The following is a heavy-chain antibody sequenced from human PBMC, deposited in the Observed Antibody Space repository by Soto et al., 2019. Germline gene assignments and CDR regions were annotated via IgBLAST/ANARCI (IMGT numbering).Heavy chain of an antibody. CDR1: GYTFTTYQ. D-gene: IGHD6-19*01. V-gene: IGHV1-46*01. CDR3: ARGDSNGWHFDS. Sequence: QVQLVRSGAEVKRPGASVKVSCKASGYTFTTYQIHWVRQAPGQGLEWMGTINPSGGSTSYAQRFQGRVTMTRDTSTSTVYVDLNSLRSEDTALYYCARGDSNGWHFDSWGQGTLVTVSS. J-gene: IGHJ4*02. CDR2: INPSGGST.